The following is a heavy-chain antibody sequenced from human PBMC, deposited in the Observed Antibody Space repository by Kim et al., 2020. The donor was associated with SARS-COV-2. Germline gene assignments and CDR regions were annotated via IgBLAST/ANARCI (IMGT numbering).Heavy chain of an antibody. CDR3: ATGTLYYPVVVPVLGGY. CDR2: FDPEDGET. CDR1: GYTLTELS. V-gene: IGHV1-24*01. J-gene: IGHJ4*02. Sequence: ASVKVSCKVSGYTLTELSMHWVRQAPGKGLEWMGGFDPEDGETIYAQKFQGRVTMTEDTSTDTAYMELSSLRSEDTAVYYCATGTLYYPVVVPVLGGYWGQGTLVTVSS. D-gene: IGHD2-2*01.